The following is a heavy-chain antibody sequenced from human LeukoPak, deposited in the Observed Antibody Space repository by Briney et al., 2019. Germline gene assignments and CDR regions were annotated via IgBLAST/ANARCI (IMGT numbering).Heavy chain of an antibody. J-gene: IGHJ3*02. CDR1: VGTFSSYA. D-gene: IGHD3-10*01. V-gene: IGHV1-69*13. CDR2: IITIFGTA. CDR3: ARTMVRGANPDASDI. Sequence: SVKVSCKASVGTFSSYAISWVRQAPGQGLEWMGGIITIFGTANYAQKFQGRVTITADESTSTAYMELSSLRSEDTAVYYCARTMVRGANPDASDIWGQGTMVTVSS.